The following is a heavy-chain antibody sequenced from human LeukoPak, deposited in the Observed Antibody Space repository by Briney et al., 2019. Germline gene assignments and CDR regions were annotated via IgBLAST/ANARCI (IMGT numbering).Heavy chain of an antibody. CDR3: ARANLGATSRNWFDP. J-gene: IGHJ5*02. CDR2: ISSSSSYI. Sequence: GGSLRLSCAASGFTFSSYSMNWVRQAPGKGLEWVSSISSSSSYIYYADSVKGRFTISRDNAKNSLYLQMNSLRAEDTAVYYCARANLGATSRNWFDPWGQGTLVTVS. CDR1: GFTFSSYS. V-gene: IGHV3-21*01. D-gene: IGHD1-26*01.